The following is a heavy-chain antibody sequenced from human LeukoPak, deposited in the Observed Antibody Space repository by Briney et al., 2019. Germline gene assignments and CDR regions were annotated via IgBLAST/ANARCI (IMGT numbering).Heavy chain of an antibody. J-gene: IGHJ4*02. Sequence: GGSLRLSCAASGFTFSSYAMSWVRQAPGKGLEWVSAISGSGGSTYYADSVKGRFTISRDNSKNTLYLQMNSLRAEDTAVYYCAKDYGDHSWILDFDYWGQGTLVTVSS. CDR2: ISGSGGST. D-gene: IGHD4-17*01. CDR3: AKDYGDHSWILDFDY. V-gene: IGHV3-23*01. CDR1: GFTFSSYA.